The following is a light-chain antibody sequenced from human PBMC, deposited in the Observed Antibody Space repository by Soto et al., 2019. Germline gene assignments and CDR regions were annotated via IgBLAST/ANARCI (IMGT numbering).Light chain of an antibody. V-gene: IGKV1-5*03. CDR1: QNINSW. CDR3: QQYNSYSEYT. CDR2: KAS. J-gene: IGKJ2*01. Sequence: DIQMTQSPATLSASVGDRVTITCRASQNINSWLAWYQQKPGEGPKPLIYKASSLESGVPSRFSGSGSGTEFTLTINCLQPDDFAPYYCQQYNSYSEYTFGQGTKLEIK.